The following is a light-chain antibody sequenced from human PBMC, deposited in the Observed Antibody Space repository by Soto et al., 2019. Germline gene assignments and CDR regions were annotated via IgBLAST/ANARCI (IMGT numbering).Light chain of an antibody. CDR3: QRSYSTF. Sequence: DLQMTQSPSTLSVSVGDRVTITCRASQTISSWLAWYQQKPGKAPKLLIYDASSLERGVPSRFSGSGSGTDFTLTISSLQPEDFATYYCQRSYSTFFGQGTRLEIK. CDR1: QTISSW. V-gene: IGKV1-5*01. J-gene: IGKJ5*01. CDR2: DAS.